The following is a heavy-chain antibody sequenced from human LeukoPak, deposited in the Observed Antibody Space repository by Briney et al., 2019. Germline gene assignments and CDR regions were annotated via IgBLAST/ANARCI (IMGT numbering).Heavy chain of an antibody. CDR3: ARDERVYSYGLYYYYGMDV. CDR2: ISAYNGNT. D-gene: IGHD5-18*01. V-gene: IGHV1-18*01. Sequence: ASVTVSCKASGCTFTSYGISWVRPAPGQGLEWMGWISAYNGNTNHAQKLQGRVTMTTDTSTSTAYMELRSLRSDDTAVYYCARDERVYSYGLYYYYGMDVWGQGTTVTVSS. J-gene: IGHJ6*02. CDR1: GCTFTSYG.